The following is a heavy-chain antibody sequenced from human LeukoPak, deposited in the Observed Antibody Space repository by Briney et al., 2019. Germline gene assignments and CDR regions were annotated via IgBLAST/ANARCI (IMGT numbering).Heavy chain of an antibody. CDR2: ISGSGGST. J-gene: IGHJ4*02. Sequence: GGSLRLSCAASGFTFSSYAMSWVRQAPGKGLEWVSAISGSGGSTYYADSVKGRFTISRDNSKSTLYLQMNSLRAEDTAVYYCAKPTGDDIVVVPAATPFDYWGQGTLVTVSS. V-gene: IGHV3-23*01. CDR1: GFTFSSYA. D-gene: IGHD2-2*01. CDR3: AKPTGDDIVVVPAATPFDY.